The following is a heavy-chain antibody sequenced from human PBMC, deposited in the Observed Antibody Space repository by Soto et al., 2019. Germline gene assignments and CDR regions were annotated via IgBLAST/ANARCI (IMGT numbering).Heavy chain of an antibody. CDR2: IYYSGST. CDR1: GGSISSSSYY. V-gene: IGHV4-39*01. J-gene: IGHJ4*02. CDR3: ARHSTSYTALVGDYFDY. Sequence: PSETLSLTCTVSGGSISSSSYYWGWIRQPPGKGLEWIGSIYYSGSTYYNPSLKSRVTISVDTSKNQFSLKLSSVTAADTAVYYCARHSTSYTALVGDYFDYWGQGTLVTVSS. D-gene: IGHD5-18*01.